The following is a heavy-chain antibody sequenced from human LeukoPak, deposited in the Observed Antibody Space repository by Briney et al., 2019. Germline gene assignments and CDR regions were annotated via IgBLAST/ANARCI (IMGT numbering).Heavy chain of an antibody. CDR2: LSGSGGST. CDR3: AISYDDSLSGGFDY. Sequence: PGGFLRLSCAASGFTFSSYAMNWVRQAPGKGLEGVSALSGSGGSTYYADSVRGRFTISRDNSKNTLYLQMNSLRAEDTAVYYCAISYDDSLSGGFDYWGQGTLVTVSS. J-gene: IGHJ4*02. CDR1: GFTFSSYA. V-gene: IGHV3-23*01. D-gene: IGHD3-22*01.